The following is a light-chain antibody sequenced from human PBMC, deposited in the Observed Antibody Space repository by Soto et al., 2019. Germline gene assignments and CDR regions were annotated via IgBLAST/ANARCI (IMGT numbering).Light chain of an antibody. J-gene: IGKJ2*01. CDR3: QQYESFSYT. Sequence: DIQMTQSPSTLSAFVGDRVTITCRASQNINTWLAWYQQKPGKAPKLLIYKASTLESGVPSRFSGGGSGTEFTLTISSLQPDDFATYYCQQYESFSYTFGQGTKVEIK. CDR2: KAS. V-gene: IGKV1-5*03. CDR1: QNINTW.